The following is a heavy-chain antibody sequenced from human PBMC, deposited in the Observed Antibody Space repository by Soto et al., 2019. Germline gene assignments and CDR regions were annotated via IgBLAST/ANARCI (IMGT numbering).Heavy chain of an antibody. J-gene: IGHJ6*02. CDR1: GFTFSSYS. Sequence: EVQLVESGGGLVQPGGSLRLSCAASGFTFSSYSMNWVRQAPGKGLEWVSYISSSSSTIYYADSVKGRFTISRDNAKNSLYLQMNSLRAEDTAVYYCARDHRIAARGYYYYYGMDVWGQGTTVTVSS. CDR2: ISSSSSTI. CDR3: ARDHRIAARGYYYYYGMDV. V-gene: IGHV3-48*01. D-gene: IGHD6-6*01.